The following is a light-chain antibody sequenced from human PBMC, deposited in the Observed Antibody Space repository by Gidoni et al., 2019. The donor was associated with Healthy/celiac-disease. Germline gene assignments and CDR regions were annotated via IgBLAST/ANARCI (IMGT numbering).Light chain of an antibody. Sequence: IVLTHSPGTLSLSPGERATLSCRARQSVSSSYLAWYQQKPGQAPRLLIYGASSRATGLPERFSGSGSGTDFTLTISRLEPEDFAVYYCQQYGSSPRTFGQGTKVEIK. J-gene: IGKJ1*01. CDR3: QQYGSSPRT. CDR1: QSVSSSY. V-gene: IGKV3-20*01. CDR2: GAS.